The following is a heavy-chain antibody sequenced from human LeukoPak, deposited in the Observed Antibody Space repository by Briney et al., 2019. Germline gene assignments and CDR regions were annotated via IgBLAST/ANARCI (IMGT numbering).Heavy chain of an antibody. CDR3: ARLDVYFFDY. Sequence: SGGSLRLSCAASGFTFSSYEMNWVRQAPGKGLEWVSYISSSGSTIYYADSVKGRFTISRDNAKNSLYLQMNSLSAEDTAVYYCARLDVYFFDYWGQGTLVTVSS. CDR1: GFTFSSYE. D-gene: IGHD2-8*01. J-gene: IGHJ4*02. V-gene: IGHV3-48*03. CDR2: ISSSGSTI.